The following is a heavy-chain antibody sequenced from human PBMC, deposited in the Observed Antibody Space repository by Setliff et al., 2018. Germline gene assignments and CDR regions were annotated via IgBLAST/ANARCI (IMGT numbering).Heavy chain of an antibody. J-gene: IGHJ6*03. CDR1: GFTFSSYA. D-gene: IGHD3-22*01. V-gene: IGHV3-23*01. Sequence: GGSLRLSCAASGFTFSSYAMSWVRQAPGKGLEWVSAISGSGGSTYYADSVKGRFTISRDNSKNTLYLQMNSVRAEDTAVYYCAKRDYYDSSGYLLPYMDVWGKGTTVTVSS. CDR2: ISGSGGST. CDR3: AKRDYYDSSGYLLPYMDV.